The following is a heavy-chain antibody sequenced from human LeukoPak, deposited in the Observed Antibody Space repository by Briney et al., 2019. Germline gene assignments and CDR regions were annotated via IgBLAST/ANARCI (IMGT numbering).Heavy chain of an antibody. CDR3: ARHTGHWYFFDY. D-gene: IGHD2-8*02. CDR2: IYYSGST. Sequence: SQTLSPTCTVSGGSISSGDYYWSWIRQPPGKGLEWIGYIYYSGSTYYNPSLKSRVTVSVDTSKNHFSLNLSSVTAADTAVYYCARHTGHWYFFDYWGQGTLVTVSS. J-gene: IGHJ4*02. V-gene: IGHV4-30-4*01. CDR1: GGSISSGDYY.